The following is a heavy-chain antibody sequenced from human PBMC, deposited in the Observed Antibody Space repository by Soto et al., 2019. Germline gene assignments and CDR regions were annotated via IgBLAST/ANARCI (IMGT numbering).Heavy chain of an antibody. Sequence: GESLRISCKGSGNIFTNSLLTWVRQMPGKGLEWMGRIDPRDSHTYYSPSLQGHVTMSADKYISTAYRQWSSLQASDTAIYFCARQLPGKLDVWGQGTTVNVSS. CDR3: ARQLPGKLDV. V-gene: IGHV5-10-1*01. CDR1: GNIFTNSL. CDR2: IDPRDSHT. D-gene: IGHD2-2*01. J-gene: IGHJ6*02.